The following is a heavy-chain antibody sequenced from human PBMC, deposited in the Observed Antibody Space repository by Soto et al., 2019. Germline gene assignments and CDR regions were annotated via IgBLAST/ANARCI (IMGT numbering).Heavy chain of an antibody. CDR3: GRNVYYFDY. V-gene: IGHV1-3*01. CDR2: INAGNGNT. Sequence: ASVKVSCKASGYTFTSYAMHWVRQAPGQRLEWMGWINAGNGNTKYSQKFQGRVTITRDTSASTAYMDPVDSATYYCARMIFGRNVYYFDYWGRGTLVTVSS. D-gene: IGHD3-10*01. CDR1: GYTFTSYA. J-gene: IGHJ4*02.